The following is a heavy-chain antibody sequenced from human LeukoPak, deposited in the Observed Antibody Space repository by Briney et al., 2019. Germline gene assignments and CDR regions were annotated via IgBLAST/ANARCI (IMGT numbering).Heavy chain of an antibody. CDR2: IIPIFGTA. Sequence: SVKVSCKASGGTFSSYAISWVRQAPGQGLEWMGGIIPIFGTADYAQKFQGRVTITADESTSTAYMELSSLRSEDTAVYYCARTPPDYDSFMDVWGKGTTVTVSS. CDR1: GGTFSSYA. CDR3: ARTPPDYDSFMDV. D-gene: IGHD3-3*01. J-gene: IGHJ6*03. V-gene: IGHV1-69*13.